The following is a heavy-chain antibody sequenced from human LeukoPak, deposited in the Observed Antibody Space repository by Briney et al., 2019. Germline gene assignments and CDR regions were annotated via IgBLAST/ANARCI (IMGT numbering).Heavy chain of an antibody. CDR1: GYTLTELS. CDR3: ATAVSHDSPFDY. Sequence: ASVKVSCKVSGYTLTELSMHWVRQAPGKGLEWMGGFDPEDGETIYAQKFQGRVTMTEDTSTDTAYMELSSLRSEDTAVYYCATAVSHDSPFDYWGQGPLVTVSS. D-gene: IGHD3-22*01. CDR2: FDPEDGET. V-gene: IGHV1-24*01. J-gene: IGHJ4*02.